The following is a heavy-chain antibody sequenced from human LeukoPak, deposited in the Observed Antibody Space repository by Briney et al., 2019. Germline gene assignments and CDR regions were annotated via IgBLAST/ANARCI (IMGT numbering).Heavy chain of an antibody. D-gene: IGHD5-18*01. V-gene: IGHV4-34*01. CDR3: ARGFAAMVVYYFDY. Sequence: SETLSLTCAVYGGSFSGYYWSWIRQPPGKGLEWIGEINHSRSTNYNPSLKSRVTISVDTSKNQFSLKLSSVTAADTAVYYCARGFAAMVVYYFDYWGQGTLVTVSS. CDR1: GGSFSGYY. J-gene: IGHJ4*02. CDR2: INHSRST.